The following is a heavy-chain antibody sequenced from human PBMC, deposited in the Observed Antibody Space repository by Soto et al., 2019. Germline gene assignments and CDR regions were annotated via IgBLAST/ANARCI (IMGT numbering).Heavy chain of an antibody. CDR2: INPNGGAT. Sequence: ASVKVSCKASGFSLTNYYLHWVRQAPGQGLEWMGIINPNGGATTYSQKLQGRFTMTWDTSTSTLYMELSSLRSEDTAVYYCARRGAAAGMSYFDYWGQGTLVTVSS. J-gene: IGHJ4*02. CDR1: GFSLTNYY. D-gene: IGHD6-13*01. CDR3: ARRGAAAGMSYFDY. V-gene: IGHV1-46*04.